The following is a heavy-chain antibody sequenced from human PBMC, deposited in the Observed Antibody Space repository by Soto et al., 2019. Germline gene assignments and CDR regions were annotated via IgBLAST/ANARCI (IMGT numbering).Heavy chain of an antibody. CDR2: INHSGST. CDR1: GGSFSGYY. CDR3: ARKGWGYSGYDSAYYYYMDV. J-gene: IGHJ6*03. V-gene: IGHV4-34*01. Sequence: SETLSLTCAVYGGSFSGYYWSWIRQPPGKGLEWIGEINHSGSTNYNPSLKSRVTISVDTSKNQFSLKLSSVTAADTAVYYCARKGWGYSGYDSAYYYYMDVWGKGTTVTVS. D-gene: IGHD5-12*01.